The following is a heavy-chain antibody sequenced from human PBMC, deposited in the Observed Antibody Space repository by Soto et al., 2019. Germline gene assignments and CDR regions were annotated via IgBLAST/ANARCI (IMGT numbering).Heavy chain of an antibody. CDR1: GFTFSNFG. CDR2: IRNDGTTK. CDR3: TRACASGGACYILDY. J-gene: IGHJ4*02. Sequence: QVQLVESGGGVVQPGKSLRLSCATSGFTFSNFGMHWVRQAPGKGLEWVADIRNDGTTKVYVDFVKGRFTISRDNSKDTLYLQMNSLTGEDTAVYYCTRACASGGACYILDYWGQGTLVTVSS. V-gene: IGHV3-33*01. D-gene: IGHD2-15*01.